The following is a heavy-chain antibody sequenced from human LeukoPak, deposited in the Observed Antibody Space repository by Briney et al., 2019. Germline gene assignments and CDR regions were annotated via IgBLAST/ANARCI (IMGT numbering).Heavy chain of an antibody. CDR2: ISGSGANT. V-gene: IGHV3-23*01. CDR3: AKGRALEVVAAFNY. Sequence: GGSLRLSCVGSGFTFSSYAMSWVRQAPGRGLEWVSTISGSGANTYYADSVKGRFTISRDNSKNTLYLQMNSLRADDTAIYYCAKGRALEVVAAFNYWGQGTVVTASS. J-gene: IGHJ4*02. D-gene: IGHD2-15*01. CDR1: GFTFSSYA.